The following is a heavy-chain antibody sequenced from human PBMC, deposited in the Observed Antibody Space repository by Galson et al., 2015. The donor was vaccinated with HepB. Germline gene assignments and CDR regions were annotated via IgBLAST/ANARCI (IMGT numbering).Heavy chain of an antibody. CDR1: GGSFSGYF. CDR3: ARGDIAARLGL. D-gene: IGHD6-6*01. Sequence: SETLSLTCDVYGGSFSGYFWSWIRQPPGKGLEWIGEINHSGVTYYSPSLESRVTMSVDASKKQFSLKVTSVADADTAVYYCARGDIAARLGLWSQGTLVTVSS. CDR2: INHSGVT. J-gene: IGHJ4*02. V-gene: IGHV4-34*01.